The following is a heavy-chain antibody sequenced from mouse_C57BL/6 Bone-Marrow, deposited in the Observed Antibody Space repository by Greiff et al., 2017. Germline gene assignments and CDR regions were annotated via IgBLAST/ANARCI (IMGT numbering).Heavy chain of an antibody. J-gene: IGHJ4*01. CDR2: INPYNGGT. CDR1: GYTFTDYY. V-gene: IGHV1-19*01. CDR3: ARRYSNSTDY. D-gene: IGHD2-5*01. Sequence: EVKLQESGPVLVKPGASVKMSCKASGYTFTDYYMNWVKQSHGKSLEWIGVINPYNGGTSYNQKFKGKATLTVDKSSSTAYMELNSLTSEDSAVYYCARRYSNSTDYWGQGTSVTVSS.